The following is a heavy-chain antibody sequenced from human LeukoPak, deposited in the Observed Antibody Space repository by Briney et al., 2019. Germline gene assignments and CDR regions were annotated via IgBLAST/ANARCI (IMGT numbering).Heavy chain of an antibody. CDR3: AKNKGLYSSGWYVGY. V-gene: IGHV3-64*01. D-gene: IGHD6-19*01. J-gene: IGHJ4*02. Sequence: PGGSLRLSCAASGFTFSSYAMHWVRQAPGKGLEYVSAISINGGTTYYANSVKGRFTISRDNSKNTLYLQMNSLRAEDTAVYYCAKNKGLYSSGWYVGYWGQGTLVTVSS. CDR2: ISINGGTT. CDR1: GFTFSSYA.